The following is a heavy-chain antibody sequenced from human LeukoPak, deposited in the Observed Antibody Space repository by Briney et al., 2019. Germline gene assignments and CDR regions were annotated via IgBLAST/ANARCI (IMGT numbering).Heavy chain of an antibody. CDR1: GFTFTTFW. V-gene: IGHV3-7*03. CDR3: AKGFYSSSWYRGFDY. CDR2: IKHDGSEK. Sequence: PGGSLRLSCAASGFTFTTFWMNWIRQAPGKGLEWVANIKHDGSEKYYVDSVKGRFTISRDNSKSTLYLQINSLRAEDTAVYYCAKGFYSSSWYRGFDYWGQGTLVTVSS. J-gene: IGHJ4*02. D-gene: IGHD6-13*01.